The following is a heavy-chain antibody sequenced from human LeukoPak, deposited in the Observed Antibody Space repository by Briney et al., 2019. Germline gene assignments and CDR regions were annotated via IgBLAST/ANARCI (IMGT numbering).Heavy chain of an antibody. Sequence: ASVKVSRKASGYTLTSYDINWVRQATGQGLEWMGWMNPNSGNTGYAQKFQGRVTITRNTSISTAYMELSSLRSEDTAVYYCARGRIPNWFDPWGQGTLVTVSS. CDR2: MNPNSGNT. V-gene: IGHV1-8*03. D-gene: IGHD1-14*01. CDR1: GYTLTSYD. CDR3: ARGRIPNWFDP. J-gene: IGHJ5*02.